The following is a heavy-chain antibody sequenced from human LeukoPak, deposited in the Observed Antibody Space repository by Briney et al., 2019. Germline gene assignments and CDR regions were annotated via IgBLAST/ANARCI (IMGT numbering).Heavy chain of an antibody. CDR2: IYSGRTF. CDR3: VRHDGRGGATMGAFDS. Sequence: PLETLSLTCTISAASISSSNHHWGWIRQSPGKGLEWIGSIYSGRTFYYNPSLNSRVTISVVTSDQFTLQLNSVTAADTAVYYCVRHDGRGGATMGAFDSWGQGSLVTVSS. J-gene: IGHJ5*01. CDR1: AASISSSNHH. D-gene: IGHD5-12*01. V-gene: IGHV4-39*01.